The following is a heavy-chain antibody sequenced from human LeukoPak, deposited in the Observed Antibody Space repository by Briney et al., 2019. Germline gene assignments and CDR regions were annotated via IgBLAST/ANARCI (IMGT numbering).Heavy chain of an antibody. CDR2: ISGSGGST. J-gene: IGHJ3*02. V-gene: IGHV3-23*01. CDR1: GFTFSSYA. D-gene: IGHD3-3*01. CDR3: AKDRFLEWLLHPLDI. Sequence: GGSLRLSCAASGFTFSSYAMSWVRPAPGKGLEWVSAISGSGGSTYYADSVKGRFTISRNNSKNTLYLQMNSLRAEDTAVYCCAKDRFLEWLLHPLDIWGQGTMVTVSS.